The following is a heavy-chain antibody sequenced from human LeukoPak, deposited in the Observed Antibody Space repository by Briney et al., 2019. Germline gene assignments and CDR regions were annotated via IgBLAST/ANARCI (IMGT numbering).Heavy chain of an antibody. V-gene: IGHV3-30*02. CDR3: ATGIVVVVAATAFDI. Sequence: GGSLRLSCAASGFTFSAYGMHWVRQAPGKGLEWVAYIHYDGTITYYADSVKGRFTISRDSFRNTLFLQMNSLGAEDTAVYYCATGIVVVVAATAFDIWGQGTMVTVSS. J-gene: IGHJ3*02. D-gene: IGHD2-15*01. CDR2: IHYDGTIT. CDR1: GFTFSAYG.